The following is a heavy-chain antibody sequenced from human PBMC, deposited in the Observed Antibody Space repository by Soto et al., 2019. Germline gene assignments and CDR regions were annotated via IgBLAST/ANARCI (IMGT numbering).Heavy chain of an antibody. CDR1: GYSISSGYY. V-gene: IGHV4-38-2*01. J-gene: IGHJ5*02. Sequence: SSETLSLTCAVSGYSISSGYYWGWIRQPPGKGLGWIGSIYHSGSTYYNPSLKSRVTISVDTSKNQFSLKLSSVTAADTAVYYCAQGTDYYDSSGYYGPWGQGTMVTVSS. CDR2: IYHSGST. CDR3: AQGTDYYDSSGYYGP. D-gene: IGHD3-22*01.